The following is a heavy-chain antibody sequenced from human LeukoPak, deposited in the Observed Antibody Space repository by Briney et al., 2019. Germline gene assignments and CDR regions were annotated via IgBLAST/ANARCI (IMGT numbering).Heavy chain of an antibody. V-gene: IGHV5-51*01. CDR1: GYIFTSYW. CDR2: IYPDDSDT. J-gene: IGHJ6*03. Sequence: GGSLQISCKGSGYIFTSYWIGWVRQMPGKGLEWMGIIYPDDSDTIYSPSFQGQVTISADKSITTAYLQWSSLKASDTAMYYCARLLTDYTDYLYFYHMDVWGKGTTVTISS. CDR3: ARLLTDYTDYLYFYHMDV. D-gene: IGHD4-11*01.